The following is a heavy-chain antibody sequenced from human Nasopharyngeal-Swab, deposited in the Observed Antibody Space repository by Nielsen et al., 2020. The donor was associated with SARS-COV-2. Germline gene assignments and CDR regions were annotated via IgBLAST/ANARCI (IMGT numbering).Heavy chain of an antibody. CDR2: FDPEDGET. J-gene: IGHJ5*02. V-gene: IGHV1-24*01. Sequence: ASVKVSCKVSGYTLTELSMHWVRQAPGKGLEWMGGFDPEDGETIYAQKFQGRATMTEDTSTDTAYMELSSLRSEDTAVYYCATGHQLLFRWFDPWGQGTLVTVSS. CDR1: GYTLTELS. D-gene: IGHD2-2*01. CDR3: ATGHQLLFRWFDP.